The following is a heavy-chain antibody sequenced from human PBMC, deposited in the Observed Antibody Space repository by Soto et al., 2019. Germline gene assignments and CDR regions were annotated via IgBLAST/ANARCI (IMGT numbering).Heavy chain of an antibody. D-gene: IGHD3-10*01. CDR3: ARVALCFGEKGLIYYYNWIDV. Sequence: PSETLSLTCTVSGGSISSGDYYRSCIRQPPGEGVEWTGYIYYSGSTYYNPSLKSRVTISVNTSKNQSSLELSSVTAAATAVSFCARVALCFGEKGLIYYYNWIDVWGQGTTVTVSS. CDR2: IYYSGST. V-gene: IGHV4-30-4*01. CDR1: GGSISSGDYY. J-gene: IGHJ6*02.